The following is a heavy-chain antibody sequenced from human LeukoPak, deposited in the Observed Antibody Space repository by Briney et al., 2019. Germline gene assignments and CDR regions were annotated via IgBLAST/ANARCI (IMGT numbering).Heavy chain of an antibody. V-gene: IGHV3-7*05. J-gene: IGHJ4*02. CDR1: GFTFSSHW. Sequence: GGSLRLSCAASGFTFSSHWMNWVRQAPGKGLGWVANINQDGSEKYYVDSVKGRFTISRDNAKNSLYLQMNSLRAEDTAVYYCARDATPDGIIFDYWGQGTLVPVSS. CDR3: ARDATPDGIIFDY. CDR2: INQDGSEK. D-gene: IGHD3-16*01.